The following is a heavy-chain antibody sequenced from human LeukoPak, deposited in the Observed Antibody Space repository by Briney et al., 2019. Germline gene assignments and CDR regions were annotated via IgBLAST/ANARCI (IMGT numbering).Heavy chain of an antibody. Sequence: GRFTISRDNPKNTLYLQMNSLRAEDTAVYYCAKGGGSSCYPPSDYWGQGTLVTVSS. V-gene: IGHV3-23*01. D-gene: IGHD2-15*01. J-gene: IGHJ4*02. CDR3: AKGGGSSCYPPSDY.